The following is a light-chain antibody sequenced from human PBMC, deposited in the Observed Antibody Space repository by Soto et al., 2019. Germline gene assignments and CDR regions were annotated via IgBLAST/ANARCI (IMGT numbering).Light chain of an antibody. CDR3: QQYNYWPPST. V-gene: IGKV3-15*01. Sequence: EIRMTQSPATLSVSPGERATLSCTASQSCSNNLAWYQQKPGQVPRLLIYYASTRATGIPARFSGSGSGTEFTLTISSLQSEDFALYYCQQYNYWPPSTFGQGTRLEIK. J-gene: IGKJ5*01. CDR1: QSCSNN. CDR2: YAS.